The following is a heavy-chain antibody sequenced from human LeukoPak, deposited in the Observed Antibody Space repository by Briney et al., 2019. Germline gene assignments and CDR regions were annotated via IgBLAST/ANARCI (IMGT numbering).Heavy chain of an antibody. CDR3: ARDLSRYDSSGYYYYYYYGMDV. V-gene: IGHV3-33*01. J-gene: IGHJ6*02. CDR1: GFTFSSYG. D-gene: IGHD3-22*01. CDR2: IWYDGSNK. Sequence: GGTLRLSCAASGFTFSSYGMHWVRQAPGKGLEWVADIWYDGSNKYYADSVKGRFTISRDNSKNTLYLQMNRLRAEDTAVYYCARDLSRYDSSGYYYYYYYGMDVWGQGTTVTVSS.